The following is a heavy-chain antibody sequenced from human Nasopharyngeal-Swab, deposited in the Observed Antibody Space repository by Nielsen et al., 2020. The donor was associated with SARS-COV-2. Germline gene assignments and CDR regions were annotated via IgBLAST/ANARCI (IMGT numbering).Heavy chain of an antibody. CDR3: ARGAGTALYYFDY. Sequence: GGSLRLSCAASGFTFSSYSMNWVRQAPGKGLEWVSSISSRSSYIYYADSVKGRFTISRDNAKNSLYLQMSSLRAEDTAVYYCARGAGTALYYFDYWGQGTLVTVSS. CDR1: GFTFSSYS. D-gene: IGHD6-19*01. CDR2: ISSRSSYI. V-gene: IGHV3-21*01. J-gene: IGHJ4*02.